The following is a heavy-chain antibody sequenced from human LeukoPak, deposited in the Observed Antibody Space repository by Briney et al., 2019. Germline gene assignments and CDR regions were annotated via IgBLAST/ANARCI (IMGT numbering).Heavy chain of an antibody. CDR2: IYTTGST. V-gene: IGHV4-4*07. D-gene: IGHD2-15*01. CDR3: ARDSPYSQWFDP. J-gene: IGHJ5*02. Sequence: SETLSLTCTISGDSIDIYYWSWIRQSAGRGLEWIGRIYTTGSTNYNPSLKSRVAMSVDTSKKQFSLKLSSVTAADTAVYYCARDSPYSQWFDPWGQGTLVIVSS. CDR1: GDSIDIYY.